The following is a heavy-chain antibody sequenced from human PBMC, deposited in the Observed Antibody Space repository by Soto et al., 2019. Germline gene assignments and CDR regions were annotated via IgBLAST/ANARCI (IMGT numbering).Heavy chain of an antibody. CDR2: INPKTAAT. CDR3: ARIKWGLDYYSGMDA. V-gene: IGHV1-2*02. Sequence: QVQLVQSGAEVRKSGASVKVSCKASGYTFSDYFIQWLRQAPGQGLEWVAWINPKTAATNYAKKFQDSVTVTSDTSFSTAYLELPRLRPDDTDLYYCARIKWGLDYYSGMDAWGQGTAVSVTS. CDR1: GYTFSDYF. J-gene: IGHJ6*02. D-gene: IGHD1-26*01.